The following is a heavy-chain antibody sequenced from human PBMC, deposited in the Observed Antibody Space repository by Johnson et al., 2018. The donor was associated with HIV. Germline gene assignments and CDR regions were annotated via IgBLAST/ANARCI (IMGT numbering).Heavy chain of an antibody. Sequence: QVQLVESGGGVVQPGRSLRLSCAASGFTFSTYGMHWVRQAPGKGLEWVAVIWYDGSNKYYADSVKGRFTISRHNSKNTLYLQMNSLRAEDTAVYYCAKDLSIAARPAAFDIWGQGTMVTVSS. CDR1: GFTFSTYG. CDR3: AKDLSIAARPAAFDI. CDR2: IWYDGSNK. D-gene: IGHD6-6*01. J-gene: IGHJ3*02. V-gene: IGHV3-33*06.